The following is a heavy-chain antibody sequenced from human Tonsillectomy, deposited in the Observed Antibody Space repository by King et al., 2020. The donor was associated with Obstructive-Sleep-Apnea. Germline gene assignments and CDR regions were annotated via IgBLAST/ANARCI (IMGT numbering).Heavy chain of an antibody. CDR1: AYSFTSYW. CDR3: ARTSTIAAHQLNY. CDR2: IHLSDSYT. J-gene: IGHJ4*02. D-gene: IGHD6-6*01. Sequence: VQLVESGAEVKKPGESLRISCKGSAYSFTSYWISWVRQMPGKGLEWLGKIHLSDSYTNYSPSFQGHVTISADKSINTAYLQLNGLKASDTAIYYCARTSTIAAHQLNYWGQGTLVTVSS. V-gene: IGHV5-10-1*03.